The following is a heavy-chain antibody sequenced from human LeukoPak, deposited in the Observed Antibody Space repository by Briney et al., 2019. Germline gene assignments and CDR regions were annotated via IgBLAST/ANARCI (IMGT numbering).Heavy chain of an antibody. CDR1: GFTFSSYA. Sequence: GGSLRLSCAASGFTFSSYAMSWVRQAPGKGLEWVSAISGSGGSTYYADSVKGRFTISRDNSKNTLYLQMNSLRAEDTAVYYCAGYPVLRYLDWARHDYWGQGTLVTVSS. CDR3: AGYPVLRYLDWARHDY. CDR2: ISGSGGST. D-gene: IGHD3-9*01. J-gene: IGHJ4*02. V-gene: IGHV3-23*01.